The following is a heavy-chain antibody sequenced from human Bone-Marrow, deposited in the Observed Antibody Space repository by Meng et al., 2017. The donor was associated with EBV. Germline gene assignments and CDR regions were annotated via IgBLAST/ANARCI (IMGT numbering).Heavy chain of an antibody. Sequence: RLVESGGGMVQPGGSLRLSCAASGFTFFDYAMSWVRQAPGKGLEWVSYISSSGSTIYYADSVKGRFTISRDNAKNSLYLQMNSLRAEDTAVYYCARVGGYSEFDFDYWGQGTLVTVSS. V-gene: IGHV3-11*01. D-gene: IGHD5-18*01. J-gene: IGHJ4*02. CDR3: ARVGGYSEFDFDY. CDR2: ISSSGSTI. CDR1: GFTFFDYA.